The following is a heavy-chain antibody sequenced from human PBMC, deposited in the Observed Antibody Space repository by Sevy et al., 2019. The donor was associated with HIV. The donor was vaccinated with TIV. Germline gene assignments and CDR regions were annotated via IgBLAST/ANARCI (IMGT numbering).Heavy chain of an antibody. CDR2: ISHRGST. Sequence: SETLSLTCAVSGGSSSGYYWAWTRQSPGKGLEWIGEISHRGSTKYNPSLKSRVSISVDTSKDQISLRLTSLTAADTAVYYCARGGIMATTEYGMDVWGQGTTVTVSS. D-gene: IGHD1-1*01. J-gene: IGHJ6*02. CDR3: ARGGIMATTEYGMDV. CDR1: GGSSSGYY. V-gene: IGHV4-34*01.